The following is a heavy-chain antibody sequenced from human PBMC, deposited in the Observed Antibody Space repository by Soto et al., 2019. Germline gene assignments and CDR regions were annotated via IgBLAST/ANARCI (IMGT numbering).Heavy chain of an antibody. CDR3: AKDLEWLNWGGMDV. J-gene: IGHJ6*02. V-gene: IGHV3-9*01. CDR2: ISWNSGSI. CDR1: GFTFDDYA. Sequence: EVQLVESGGGLVQPGRSLRLSCAASGFTFDDYAMHWVRQAPGKGLEWVSGISWNSGSIGYADSVKGRFTISRDNAKNSLYLQMNSLRAEDTALYYCAKDLEWLNWGGMDVWGQGTTVTVSS. D-gene: IGHD3-3*01.